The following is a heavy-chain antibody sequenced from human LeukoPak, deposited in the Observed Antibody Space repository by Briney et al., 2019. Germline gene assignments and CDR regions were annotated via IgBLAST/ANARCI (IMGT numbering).Heavy chain of an antibody. CDR3: AKEGPRVSHRAGDWFDP. CDR1: GFTMSTTW. V-gene: IGHV3-7*04. D-gene: IGHD5/OR15-5a*01. CDR2: INEDGSKK. J-gene: IGHJ5*02. Sequence: GGSLRLSCAASGFTMSTTWMSWARQAPGKGLECVALINEDGSKKYYGDPVKGRFTISRDNARHSVYLYTNSLRDDDTAVYYCAKEGPRVSHRAGDWFDPWGQGSLVTGS.